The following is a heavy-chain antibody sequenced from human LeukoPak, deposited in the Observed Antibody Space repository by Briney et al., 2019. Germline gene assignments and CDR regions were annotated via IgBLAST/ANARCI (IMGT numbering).Heavy chain of an antibody. Sequence: ASVKVSCKASGYTFTGYYMHWVRQAPGQGLEWMGWINVYNGNTNYAQKLQGRVTMTTDTSTSTAYMELRSLRSDDTAVYYCARGSRISMIADYWGQGALVTVSS. V-gene: IGHV1-18*04. D-gene: IGHD3-22*01. CDR3: ARGSRISMIADY. CDR1: GYTFTGYY. J-gene: IGHJ4*02. CDR2: INVYNGNT.